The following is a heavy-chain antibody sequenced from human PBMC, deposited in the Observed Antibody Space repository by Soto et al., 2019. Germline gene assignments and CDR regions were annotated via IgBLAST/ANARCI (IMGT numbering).Heavy chain of an antibody. CDR3: ARERHDYYDSSGYLDY. J-gene: IGHJ4*02. Sequence: SDTLSLTCTVSGGSISSGGYYWSWIRQHPGKGLEWIGYIYYSGSTYYSPSLKSRVTISVDTSKNQFSLKLSSVTAADTAVYYCARERHDYYDSSGYLDYWGQGTLVTVS. D-gene: IGHD3-22*01. CDR2: IYYSGST. CDR1: GGSISSGGYY. V-gene: IGHV4-31*03.